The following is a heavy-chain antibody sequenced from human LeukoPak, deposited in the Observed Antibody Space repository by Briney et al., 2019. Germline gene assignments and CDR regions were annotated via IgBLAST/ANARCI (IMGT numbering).Heavy chain of an antibody. V-gene: IGHV4-38-2*01. CDR1: GYSLSIGYY. J-gene: IGHJ6*03. D-gene: IGHD6-6*01. CDR3: ANIEYSSSSDYYYMDV. CDR2: IYHSGST. Sequence: SETLSLTCVLSGYSLSIGYYWGWFRQPPGKGLEWIGRIYHSGSTYYNPSLKSRVTISVDTSKNQSALKLSSVTAADTAVYYCANIEYSSSSDYYYMDVWGKGTTVTVSS.